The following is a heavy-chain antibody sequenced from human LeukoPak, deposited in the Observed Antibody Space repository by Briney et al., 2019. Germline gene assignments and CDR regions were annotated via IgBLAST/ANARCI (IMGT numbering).Heavy chain of an antibody. Sequence: GGSLRLSCAASGFTFSSYAMSWVRQAPGKGLEWVSSISGSGGSTYSADSVKGRFTISRDNAKNSLYLQMNSLRAEDTAVYYCARGLGAAAGLDYWGQGTLVTVSS. CDR3: ARGLGAAAGLDY. J-gene: IGHJ4*02. V-gene: IGHV3-23*01. CDR2: ISGSGGST. D-gene: IGHD6-13*01. CDR1: GFTFSSYA.